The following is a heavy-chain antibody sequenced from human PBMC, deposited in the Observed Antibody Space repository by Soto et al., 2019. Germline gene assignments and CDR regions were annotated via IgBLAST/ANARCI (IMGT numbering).Heavy chain of an antibody. J-gene: IGHJ4*02. V-gene: IGHV1-18*01. CDR3: AREKGSSSSSLYYFDY. Sequence: ASVKVSCKASGYTFTSYGSSWVRQAPGQGLEWMGWISAYNGNTNYAQKLQGRVTMTTDTSTSTAYMELRSLRSDDTAVYYCAREKGSSSSSLYYFDYWGQGTLVTVSS. CDR2: ISAYNGNT. D-gene: IGHD6-6*01. CDR1: GYTFTSYG.